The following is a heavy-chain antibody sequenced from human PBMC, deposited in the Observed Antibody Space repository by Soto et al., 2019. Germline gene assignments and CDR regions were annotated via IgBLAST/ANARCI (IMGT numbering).Heavy chain of an antibody. J-gene: IGHJ3*02. Sequence: PSETLSLTCTVSGGSISNYYWSWIRQPPGKGLEWIGYIYYSGNTNYNPSLRSRVTISVDISKNQFPLKLTSVTAADTAVYYCARFLATVVTPVKAFDIWGQGTMVTVSS. D-gene: IGHD4-17*01. CDR2: IYYSGNT. CDR3: ARFLATVVTPVKAFDI. CDR1: GGSISNYY. V-gene: IGHV4-59*12.